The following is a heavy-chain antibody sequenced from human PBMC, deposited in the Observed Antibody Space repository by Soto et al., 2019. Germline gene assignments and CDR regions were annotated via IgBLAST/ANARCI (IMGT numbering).Heavy chain of an antibody. CDR3: AKVVGSIFDY. J-gene: IGHJ4*02. D-gene: IGHD2-15*01. CDR1: GFTFDNYA. CDR2: ISGSGGST. Sequence: EVQLLESGGGLVQPGGSLRLSCAASGFTFDNYAMTWVRQAPGKGLEWVSAISGSGGSTYYANSVKDRFNISRDNSKNTLYLQMNSLRAEDTAVYYCAKVVGSIFDYWGQGTLVTVSS. V-gene: IGHV3-23*01.